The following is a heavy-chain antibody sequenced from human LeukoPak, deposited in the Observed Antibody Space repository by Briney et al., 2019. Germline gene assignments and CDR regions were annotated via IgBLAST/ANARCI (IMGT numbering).Heavy chain of an antibody. CDR1: GFFVSNAW. Sequence: GGSLRLSCAASGFFVSNAWMTWVRQAPGKGLEWVGRIRSKTDGGTTDYAAPVKGRFTISRDDSNNTLYLQMNSLKTEDTAAYYCTTGIRGDWGQGTLVTVSS. CDR2: IRSKTDGGTT. D-gene: IGHD2/OR15-2a*01. J-gene: IGHJ4*02. V-gene: IGHV3-15*01. CDR3: TTGIRGD.